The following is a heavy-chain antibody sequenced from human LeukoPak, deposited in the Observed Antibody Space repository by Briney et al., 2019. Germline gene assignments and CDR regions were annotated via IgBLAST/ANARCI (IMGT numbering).Heavy chain of an antibody. CDR3: ARALRFLEWLFSG. J-gene: IGHJ4*02. CDR1: GGTFSSYA. D-gene: IGHD3-3*01. Sequence: GASVKVSCKASGGTFSSYAISWVRQAPGQGLEWMGGIIPIFGTANYAQKFQGRVTITADESTSTAYMELSSLRSEDTAVYYCARALRFLEWLFSGWGQGTLVTVSS. CDR2: IIPIFGTA. V-gene: IGHV1-69*01.